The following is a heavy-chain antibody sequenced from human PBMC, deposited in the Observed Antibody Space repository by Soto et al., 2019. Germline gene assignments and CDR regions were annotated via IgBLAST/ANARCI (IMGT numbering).Heavy chain of an antibody. CDR1: GYTFTGYY. D-gene: IGHD3-22*01. J-gene: IGHJ3*02. V-gene: IGHV1-2*02. Sequence: ASVKVSCKASGYTFTGYYMHWVRQAPGQGREWMGWINPNSGGTNYAQKFQGRVTMTRDTSISTAYMELSRLRSDDTAVYYCARDRSPAVPPSGYDSSGYYYGHAFDIWGQGTMVIVSS. CDR3: ARDRSPAVPPSGYDSSGYYYGHAFDI. CDR2: INPNSGGT.